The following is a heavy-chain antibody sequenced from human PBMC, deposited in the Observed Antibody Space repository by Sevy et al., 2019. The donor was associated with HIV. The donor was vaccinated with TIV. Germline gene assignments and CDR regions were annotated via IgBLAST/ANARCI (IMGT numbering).Heavy chain of an antibody. J-gene: IGHJ4*02. CDR3: VAANTWQDY. D-gene: IGHD2-15*01. Sequence: GGYLRLSCAASGFTFSSYWMHWVRQAPGKGPVWVSGVNSDGSSTNYADSVKGRFTRSRDSAKNTLYLQMNSLRAEDTAVYFCVAANTWQDYWGQGTLVIVSS. CDR1: GFTFSSYW. V-gene: IGHV3-74*01. CDR2: VNSDGSST.